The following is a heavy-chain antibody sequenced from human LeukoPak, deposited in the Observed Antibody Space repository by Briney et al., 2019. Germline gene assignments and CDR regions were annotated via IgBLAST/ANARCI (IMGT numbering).Heavy chain of an antibody. CDR1: GFTFSNYW. CDR2: IKEDGSEK. D-gene: IGHD2-8*02. Sequence: GGSLRLSCAASGFTFSNYWMGWVRQPPGKGLEWVASIKEDGSEKQYVASVKGRFTISRDNAQKSLYLEMNSLRAEDTAVYYCTKDPASGWWGSFDYWGRGTLVTVSS. V-gene: IGHV3-7*01. J-gene: IGHJ4*02. CDR3: TKDPASGWWGSFDY.